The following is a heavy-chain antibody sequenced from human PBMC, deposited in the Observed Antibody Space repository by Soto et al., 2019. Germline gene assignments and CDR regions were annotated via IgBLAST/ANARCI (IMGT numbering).Heavy chain of an antibody. Sequence: QVQLQESGPGLVKPSQTLSLTCTVSGGSISSGGYYWSWIRQHPGKGLEWIGYIYYSGSTYYNPSLKSRVTRSVDTSKNQFSLKLSSVTAADTAVYYCAREIAPLLAAAGRYSWFDPWGQGTLVTVSS. CDR2: IYYSGST. D-gene: IGHD6-13*01. CDR1: GGSISSGGYY. V-gene: IGHV4-31*03. CDR3: AREIAPLLAAAGRYSWFDP. J-gene: IGHJ5*02.